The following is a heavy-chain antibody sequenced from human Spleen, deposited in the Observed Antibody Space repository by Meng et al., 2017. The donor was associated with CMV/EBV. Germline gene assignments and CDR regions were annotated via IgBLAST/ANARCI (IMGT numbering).Heavy chain of an antibody. CDR2: INPSGGSS. CDR1: GYTFTSNS. V-gene: IGHV1-46*01. CDR3: ARILYGGNPPFDY. Sequence: SGYTFTSNSIQWVRQAPGQGLEWIGLINPSGGSSKYAQKLQGRVTLTTDTSTSTVYMELNSLGFDDTAVYYCARILYGGNPPFDYWGQGTLVTVSS. D-gene: IGHD2-15*01. J-gene: IGHJ4*02.